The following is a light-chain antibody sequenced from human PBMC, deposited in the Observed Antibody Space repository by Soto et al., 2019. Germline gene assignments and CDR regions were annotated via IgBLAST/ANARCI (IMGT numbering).Light chain of an antibody. V-gene: IGKV1-9*01. CDR1: QGISRY. Sequence: DIQLTQSPSFLSASVGDRVTITCRARQGISRYLAWYHQKPGKAPRLLIHSASTLQSGVPSRFSGSGSGTEFTLTISSLQPEDFATYYCQQRHSYPITFGQGTRLETK. CDR3: QQRHSYPIT. J-gene: IGKJ5*01. CDR2: SAS.